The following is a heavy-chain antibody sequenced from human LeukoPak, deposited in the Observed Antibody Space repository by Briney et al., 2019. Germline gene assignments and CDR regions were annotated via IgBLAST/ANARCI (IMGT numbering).Heavy chain of an antibody. D-gene: IGHD2-15*01. J-gene: IGHJ5*02. CDR1: GGSISSSSYY. Sequence: SETLSLTCTVSGGSISSSSYYWGWIRQPPGKGLEWIGRIYTSGSTNYNPSLKSRVTMSVDTSKNQFSLKLSSMTAADTAVYYCARVVEYPEYNWFDPWGQGTLVTVSS. CDR2: IYTSGST. CDR3: ARVVEYPEYNWFDP. V-gene: IGHV4-61*05.